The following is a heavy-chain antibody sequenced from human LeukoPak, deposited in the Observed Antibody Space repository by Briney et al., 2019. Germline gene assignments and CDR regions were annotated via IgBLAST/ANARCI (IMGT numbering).Heavy chain of an antibody. V-gene: IGHV4-38-2*02. CDR3: ARDRGNLDAFDI. D-gene: IGHD4-23*01. CDR2: IYHSGST. Sequence: SETLSLTCTVSGYSISSGYYWGWIRQPPGKGLEWIGSIYHSGSTYYNPSLKSRVTISVDTSKNQFSLKLSSVTAADTAVYYCARDRGNLDAFDIWGQGTKVTVSS. J-gene: IGHJ3*02. CDR1: GYSISSGYY.